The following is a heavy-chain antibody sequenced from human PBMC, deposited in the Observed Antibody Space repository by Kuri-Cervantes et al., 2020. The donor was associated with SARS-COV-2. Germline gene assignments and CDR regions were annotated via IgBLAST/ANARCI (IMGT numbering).Heavy chain of an antibody. V-gene: IGHV4-34*01. CDR2: INHSGGT. CDR1: GASLNTYS. D-gene: IGHD2-2*01. Sequence: SETLSLTCAVFGASLNTYSWSWIRQPPGKGLEWIGEINHSGGTKYKASLKGRVSISVDASKNQISLKLTSATAADAAVYYCVRGHIGVVPSPFLGLGPHSYYCYHMDVWGQGTTVTVSS. J-gene: IGHJ6*02. CDR3: VRGHIGVVPSPFLGLGPHSYYCYHMDV.